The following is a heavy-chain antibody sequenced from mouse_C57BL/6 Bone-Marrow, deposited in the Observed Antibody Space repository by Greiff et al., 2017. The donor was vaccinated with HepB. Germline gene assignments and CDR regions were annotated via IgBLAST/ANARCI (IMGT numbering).Heavy chain of an antibody. J-gene: IGHJ2*01. V-gene: IGHV1-64*01. CDR1: GYTFTSYW. D-gene: IGHD1-2*01. CDR3: AREGITPFDY. Sequence: VQLKQPGAELVKPGASVKLSCKASGYTFTSYWMHWVKQRPGQGLEWIGMIHPNSGSTNYNEKFKSKATLSVDKSSSTAYMQLSSLTSEDSAVYYCAREGITPFDYWGQGTTLTVSS. CDR2: IHPNSGST.